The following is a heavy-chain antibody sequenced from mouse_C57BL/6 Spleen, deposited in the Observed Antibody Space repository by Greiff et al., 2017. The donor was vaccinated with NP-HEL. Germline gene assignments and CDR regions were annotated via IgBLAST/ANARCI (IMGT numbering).Heavy chain of an antibody. CDR3: ARGDGNYHYYAMDY. V-gene: IGHV2-2*01. J-gene: IGHJ4*01. CDR1: GFSLTSYG. Sequence: VQLKESGPGLVQPSQSLSITCTVSGFSLTSYGVHWVRQSPGKGLEWLGVIWSGGSTDYNAAFISRLSISKDDSKSQVFFKMNSLQADDTAIYYCARGDGNYHYYAMDYWGQGTSVTVSS. CDR2: IWSGGST. D-gene: IGHD2-1*01.